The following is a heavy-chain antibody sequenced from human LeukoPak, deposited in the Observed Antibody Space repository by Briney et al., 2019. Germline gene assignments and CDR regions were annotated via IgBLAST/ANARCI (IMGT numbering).Heavy chain of an antibody. Sequence: GGSLRLSCAGSGFTFSSYSMNWVRQAPGKGLEWVSGINWNGGSTGYADSAKGRFTISRDNAKNSLYLQMNSLRAEDTALYYCARVHWGLTGYYNYYYYYYMDVWGKGTTVTISS. J-gene: IGHJ6*03. CDR3: ARVHWGLTGYYNYYYYYYMDV. CDR2: INWNGGST. D-gene: IGHD3-9*01. V-gene: IGHV3-20*04. CDR1: GFTFSSYS.